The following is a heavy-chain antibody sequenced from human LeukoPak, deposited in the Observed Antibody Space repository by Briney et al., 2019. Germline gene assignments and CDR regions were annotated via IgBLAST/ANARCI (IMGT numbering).Heavy chain of an antibody. D-gene: IGHD3-9*01. Sequence: GSSVKVSCKASGGTFTSYAISWVRQAPGQGLEWMGGIIPIFGTANYAQKFQGRVTITADESTSTAYMELSSLRSEDTAVYYCARDPHFDWLVLSYYYYGMDVWGKGTTVTVSS. V-gene: IGHV1-69*01. CDR3: ARDPHFDWLVLSYYYYGMDV. CDR1: GGTFTSYA. CDR2: IIPIFGTA. J-gene: IGHJ6*04.